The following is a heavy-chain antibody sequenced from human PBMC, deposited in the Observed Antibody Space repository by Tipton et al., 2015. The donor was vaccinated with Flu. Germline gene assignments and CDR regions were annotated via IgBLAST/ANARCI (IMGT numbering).Heavy chain of an antibody. CDR1: GFTFSDDY. CDR2: IEDDGSEK. D-gene: IGHD6-19*01. V-gene: IGHV3-7*01. CDR3: ARKVKYSSGSYYGMDV. Sequence: GSLRLSCAASGFTFSDDYMSWVRQAPGKGLEWVANIEDDGSEKYYVDSVKGRFTISRDNAKNSLYLQMNSLRAEDTAVYYCARKVKYSSGSYYGMDVWGQGTTVTVSS. J-gene: IGHJ6*02.